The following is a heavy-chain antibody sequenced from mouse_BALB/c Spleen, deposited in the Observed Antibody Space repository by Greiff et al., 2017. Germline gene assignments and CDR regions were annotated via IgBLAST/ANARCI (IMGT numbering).Heavy chain of an antibody. CDR3: ARFYDGFLYAMDY. CDR2: ISSGGSYT. CDR1: GFTFSSYG. Sequence: EVMLVESGGGLVKPGGSLKLSCAASGFTFSSYGMSWVRQTPDKRLEWVATISSGGSYTYYPDSVKGRFTISRDNAKNTLYLQMSSLKSEDTAMYYCARFYDGFLYAMDYWGQGTSVTVSS. V-gene: IGHV5-6*03. J-gene: IGHJ4*01. D-gene: IGHD2-3*01.